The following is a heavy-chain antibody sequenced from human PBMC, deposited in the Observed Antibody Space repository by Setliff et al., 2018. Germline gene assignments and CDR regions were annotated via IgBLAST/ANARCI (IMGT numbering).Heavy chain of an antibody. CDR3: ARGDYGDYGEGEAAY. CDR2: MNPNSGNT. V-gene: IGHV1-8*02. CDR1: GYTFINYE. J-gene: IGHJ4*02. Sequence: ASVKVFCKASGYTFINYEINWVRQATGQGLEWMGWMNPNSGNTGYAQKFQGRVTMTRNTSISTAYMELSSLRSEDTAVYYCARGDYGDYGEGEAAYWGQGTLVTVSS. D-gene: IGHD4-17*01.